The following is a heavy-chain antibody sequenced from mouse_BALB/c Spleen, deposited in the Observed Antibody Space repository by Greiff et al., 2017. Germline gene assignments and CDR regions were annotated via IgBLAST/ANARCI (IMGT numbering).Heavy chain of an antibody. CDR3: ARGATAWYFDV. J-gene: IGHJ1*01. CDR2: ISDGGSYT. V-gene: IGHV5-4*02. CDR1: GFTFSDYY. Sequence: EVKVVESGGGLVKPGGSLKLSCAASGFTFSDYYMYWVRQTPEKRLEWVATISDGGSYTYYPDSVKGRFTISRDNAKNNLYLQMSSLKSEDTAMYYCARGATAWYFDVWGAGTTVTVSS. D-gene: IGHD1-2*01.